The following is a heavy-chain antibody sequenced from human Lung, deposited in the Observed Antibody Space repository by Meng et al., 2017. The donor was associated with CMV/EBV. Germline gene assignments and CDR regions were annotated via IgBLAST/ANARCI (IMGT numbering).Heavy chain of an antibody. J-gene: IGHJ3*01. CDR2: IYPGDFDT. D-gene: IGHD5-24*01. V-gene: IGHV5-51*01. CDR1: GYSFTKNW. CDR3: ARLGGDGYLDAFDF. Sequence: GGSLRLXCKATGYSFTKNWIGWVRQMPGKGLEWMGVIYPGDFDTRYSPSFRGQVTISADRSITTAYLQWSNLKASDTAMYYCARLGGDGYLDAFDFWGQGKXVTV.